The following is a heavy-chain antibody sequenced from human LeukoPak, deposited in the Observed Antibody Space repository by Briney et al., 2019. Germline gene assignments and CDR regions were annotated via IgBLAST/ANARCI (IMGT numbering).Heavy chain of an antibody. CDR1: GGTFSSYA. D-gene: IGHD3-22*01. J-gene: IGHJ4*02. CDR2: TIPIFGTA. Sequence: ASVKVSCKASGGTFSSYAISWVRQAPGQGLEWMGGTIPIFGTANYAQKFQGRVTITADESTSTAYMELSSLRSEDTAVYYCADVSSGYYYARYWGQGTLVTVSS. CDR3: ADVSSGYYYARY. V-gene: IGHV1-69*13.